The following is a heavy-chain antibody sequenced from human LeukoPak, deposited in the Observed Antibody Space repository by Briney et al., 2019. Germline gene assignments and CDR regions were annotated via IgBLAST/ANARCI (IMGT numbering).Heavy chain of an antibody. D-gene: IGHD6-13*01. Sequence: AGGSLRLSCAASGFTFSSHWMHWVRQAPGKGLVWVSRINGDGGNTTYADSVKGRFTISRDNAKNMLYLQMNSLRAEDTAVYHCARSKSWYCTDAFDIWGRGTMVTVSS. CDR2: INGDGGNT. J-gene: IGHJ3*02. V-gene: IGHV3-74*03. CDR3: ARSKSWYCTDAFDI. CDR1: GFTFSSHW.